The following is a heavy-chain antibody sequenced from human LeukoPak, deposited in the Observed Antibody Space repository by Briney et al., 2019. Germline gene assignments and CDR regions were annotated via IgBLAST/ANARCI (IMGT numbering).Heavy chain of an antibody. D-gene: IGHD3-10*01. CDR3: ARMGFSTVRGVIIHHPYNWFDP. J-gene: IGHJ5*02. CDR2: IYYSGST. V-gene: IGHV4-59*01. CDR1: GGSISSYY. Sequence: SETLSLTCTVSGGSISSYYWSWIRQPPGKGLEWIGDIYYSGSTNYNPSLKSRVTISVDTSKNQFSLQLSSVTAADTAVYYCARMGFSTVRGVIIHHPYNWFDPWGQGTLVTVSS.